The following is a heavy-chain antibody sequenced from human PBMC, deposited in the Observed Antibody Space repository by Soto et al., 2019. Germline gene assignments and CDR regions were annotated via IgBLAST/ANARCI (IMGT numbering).Heavy chain of an antibody. V-gene: IGHV3-30-3*01. D-gene: IGHD5-18*01. CDR3: AREGDRAMVPIFDY. CDR1: GFTFSSYA. J-gene: IGHJ4*02. CDR2: ISYDGSNK. Sequence: QVQLVESGGGVVQPGRSLRLSCAASGFTFSSYAMHWVRQAPGKGLEWVAVISYDGSNKYYADSVKGRFTISRDNSKNTLYLQMNSLRAEDTAVYYCAREGDRAMVPIFDYWGQGTLVTVSS.